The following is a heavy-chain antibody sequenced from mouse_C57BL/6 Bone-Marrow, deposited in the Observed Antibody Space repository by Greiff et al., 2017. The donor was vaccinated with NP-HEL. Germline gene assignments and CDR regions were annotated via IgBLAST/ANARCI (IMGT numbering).Heavy chain of an antibody. J-gene: IGHJ3*01. V-gene: IGHV5-2*01. CDR2: INSDGGST. D-gene: IGHD4-1*02. CDR1: EYEFPSHD. Sequence: DVQLQESGGGLVQPGESLKLSCESNEYEFPSHDMSWVRKTPEKRLELVAAINSDGGSTYYPDTVERRFIISRDNTKKTLSLQMSSLRSEDTALYYCARLPTGGEAYWGQGTLVTVSA. CDR3: ARLPTGGEAY.